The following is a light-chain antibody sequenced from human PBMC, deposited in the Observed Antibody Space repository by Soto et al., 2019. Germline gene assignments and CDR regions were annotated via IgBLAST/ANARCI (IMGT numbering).Light chain of an antibody. CDR3: QTWGSGIVV. V-gene: IGLV4-69*01. CDR2: LNSDGSH. CDR1: SGHSNYA. Sequence: QLVLTQSPSASASLGASVKLTCTLSSGHSNYAIAWHQQQSEKGPRYLMKLNSDGSHSKGDGIPDRFSRSSSGAERYLDISSLQSEDEADYYCQTWGSGIVVFGGGTKLTVL. J-gene: IGLJ2*01.